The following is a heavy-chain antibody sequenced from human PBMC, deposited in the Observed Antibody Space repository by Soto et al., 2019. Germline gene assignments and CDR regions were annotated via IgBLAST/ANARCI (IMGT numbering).Heavy chain of an antibody. Sequence: SETLSLTCAVYGGSFSGYYWSWIRQPPGKGLEWIGEINHSGRTNYNPSLKSRVTISVDTSKNQFSLKLSSVTAADTAVYYCARGLGIAAAGKSNWFDPWGQGTLVTVSS. CDR2: INHSGRT. CDR3: ARGLGIAAAGKSNWFDP. V-gene: IGHV4-34*01. D-gene: IGHD6-13*01. CDR1: GGSFSGYY. J-gene: IGHJ5*02.